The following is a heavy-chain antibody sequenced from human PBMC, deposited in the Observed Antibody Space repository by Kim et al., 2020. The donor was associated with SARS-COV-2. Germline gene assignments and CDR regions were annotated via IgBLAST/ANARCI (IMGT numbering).Heavy chain of an antibody. CDR3: TTRKIVGATFYDYYYYMDV. Sequence: GGSLRLSCAASGFTFSGSAMHWVRQASGKGLEWVGRIRSKANSYATAYAASVKGRFTISRDDSKNTAYLQMNSLKTEDTAVYYCTTRKIVGATFYDYYYYMDVWGKGTTVTVSS. CDR1: GFTFSGSA. J-gene: IGHJ6*03. V-gene: IGHV3-73*01. CDR2: IRSKANSYAT. D-gene: IGHD1-26*01.